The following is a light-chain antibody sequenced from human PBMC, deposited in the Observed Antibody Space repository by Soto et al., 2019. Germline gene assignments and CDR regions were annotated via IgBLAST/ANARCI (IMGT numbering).Light chain of an antibody. CDR1: QGISSY. V-gene: IGKV1-8*01. CDR3: QQYDYWPRT. J-gene: IGKJ1*01. Sequence: AIRMTQSPSSFSASTGDRVTITCRASQGISSYLAWYQQKPGKAPELLIYAASTLQSGVPSRFSGSGSGTDFTLTITSLQSEDFAVYYCQQYDYWPRTFGQGTKVDI. CDR2: AAS.